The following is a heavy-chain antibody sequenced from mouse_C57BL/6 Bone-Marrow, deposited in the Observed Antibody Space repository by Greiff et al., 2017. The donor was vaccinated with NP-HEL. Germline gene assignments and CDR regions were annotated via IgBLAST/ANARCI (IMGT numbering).Heavy chain of an antibody. V-gene: IGHV6-3*01. CDR1: GFTFSNYW. D-gene: IGHD1-1*01. CDR2: IRLKSDNYAT. Sequence: EVKLVESGGGLVQPGGSMKLSCVASGFTFSNYWMNWVRQSPEKGLEWVAQIRLKSDNYATHYAESVKGRFTISRDDSKSSVYLQMNNLRAEDTGIYYCAASVLRTRRYYAMDYWGQGTSVTVSS. CDR3: AASVLRTRRYYAMDY. J-gene: IGHJ4*01.